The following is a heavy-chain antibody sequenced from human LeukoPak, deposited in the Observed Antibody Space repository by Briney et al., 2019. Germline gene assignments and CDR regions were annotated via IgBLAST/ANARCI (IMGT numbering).Heavy chain of an antibody. CDR1: GFTFSSYA. Sequence: GGYLRLSCAASGFTFSSYAMSWVRQAPGKGLEWVSAISGSGGSTYYADSVKGRFTISRDNSKNTLYLQMNSLRAEDTAVYYCAKDQVVVVPAAIPNWFDPWGQGTLVTVAS. D-gene: IGHD2-2*02. J-gene: IGHJ5*02. CDR2: ISGSGGST. CDR3: AKDQVVVVPAAIPNWFDP. V-gene: IGHV3-23*01.